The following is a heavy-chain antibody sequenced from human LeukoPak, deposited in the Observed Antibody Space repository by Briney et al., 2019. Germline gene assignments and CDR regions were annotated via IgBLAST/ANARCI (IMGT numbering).Heavy chain of an antibody. CDR1: GYTLTELS. J-gene: IGHJ4*02. V-gene: IGHV1-24*01. CDR3: ARVDGSPDY. Sequence: ASVKVSCKVSGYTLTELSMHWVRQAPGKGLEWMGGFDPEDGETIYAQKFQGRVTITRDTSISTVYMELSSLRSEDTAVYFYARVDGSPDYWGQGTLVTVSS. CDR2: FDPEDGET. D-gene: IGHD2-15*01.